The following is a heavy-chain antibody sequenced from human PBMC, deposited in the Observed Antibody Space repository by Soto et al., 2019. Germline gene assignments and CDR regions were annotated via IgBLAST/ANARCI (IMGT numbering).Heavy chain of an antibody. D-gene: IGHD3-22*01. V-gene: IGHV3-21*01. CDR2: IRSSSSHT. CDR3: ARGGYGPSGYN. J-gene: IGHJ1*01. Sequence: PCGSLRVSGTSCRYTVSNYIVDGSRQAPGKGLEWVSSIRSSSSHTYYADSVKGRFTISRDNARSSLYLQMDSLRVDDTAVYYCARGGYGPSGYNWGQGPLVTVYS. CDR1: RYTVSNYI.